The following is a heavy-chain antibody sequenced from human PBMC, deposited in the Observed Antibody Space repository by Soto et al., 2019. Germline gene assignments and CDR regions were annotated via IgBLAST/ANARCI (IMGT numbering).Heavy chain of an antibody. V-gene: IGHV4-61*01. CDR2: IDYSGST. CDR3: ARRYGASFDY. J-gene: IGHJ4*02. Sequence: PSETLSLTCTVSGGSVSSGSYYWSWIRQPPGKGLEWIGYIDYSGSTNYNPSLKSRVTISVDTSKNQFSLKLSSVTAADTAVYYCARRYGASFDYWGQRTPVTVSS. CDR1: GGSVSSGSYY. D-gene: IGHD4-17*01.